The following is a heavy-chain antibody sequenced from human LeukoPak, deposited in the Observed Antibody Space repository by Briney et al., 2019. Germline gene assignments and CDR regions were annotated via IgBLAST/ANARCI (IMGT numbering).Heavy chain of an antibody. CDR1: GGSISSSNW. Sequence: SETLSLTCAVSGGSISSSNWWSWVRQPPVKGLEWIGEIYHSGSTNYNPSLKSRVTLSVDKSKNQFSLKLSSVTAADTAVYYCARETGYSYGLFDYWGQGTLVTVSS. CDR3: ARETGYSYGLFDY. D-gene: IGHD5-18*01. V-gene: IGHV4-4*02. J-gene: IGHJ4*02. CDR2: IYHSGST.